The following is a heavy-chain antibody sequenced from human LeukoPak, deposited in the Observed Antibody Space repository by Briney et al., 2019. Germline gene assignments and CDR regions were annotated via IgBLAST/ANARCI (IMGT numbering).Heavy chain of an antibody. Sequence: GSLRLSCAASGFTFSGYSMTWVRQAPGKGLEWVGSFYYSGNTYYSPSLKSRVTISVDTSKNQFSLKLSSVTAADTAVYYCARTAGIAVAGSRQYFDYWGQGTLVTVSS. CDR2: FYYSGNT. CDR3: ARTAGIAVAGSRQYFDY. D-gene: IGHD6-19*01. CDR1: GFTFSGYS. J-gene: IGHJ4*02. V-gene: IGHV4-59*05.